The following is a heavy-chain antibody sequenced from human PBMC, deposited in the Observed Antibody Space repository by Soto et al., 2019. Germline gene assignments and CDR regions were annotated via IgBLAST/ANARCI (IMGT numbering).Heavy chain of an antibody. V-gene: IGHV4-39*01. J-gene: IGHJ6*03. CDR1: GGSISSSSYY. D-gene: IGHD2-15*01. Sequence: SETLSLTCTVSGGSISSSSYYWGWIRQPPGKGLEWIGSIYYSGSTYYNPSLKSRVTISVDTSKNQFSLKLSSVTAADTAVYYCARHLRGSRYCSGGSCYGDYYYYYMDVWGKGTTVTVSS. CDR3: ARHLRGSRYCSGGSCYGDYYYYYMDV. CDR2: IYYSGST.